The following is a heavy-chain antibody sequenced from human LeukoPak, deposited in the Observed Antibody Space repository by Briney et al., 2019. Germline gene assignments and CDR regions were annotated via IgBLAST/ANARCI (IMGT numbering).Heavy chain of an antibody. CDR3: AREARTTVTTATLDY. V-gene: IGHV4-31*03. CDR2: IYYGGST. D-gene: IGHD4-17*01. J-gene: IGHJ4*02. CDR1: GGSTSSGGSY. Sequence: SETLSLTCTVSGGSTSSGGSYWSWIRQHPGKGLEWLGYIYYGGSTYHNPSLKSRVTISVDTSKNQFSLKLSSVTAADTAVYYCAREARTTVTTATLDYWGQGTLVTVSS.